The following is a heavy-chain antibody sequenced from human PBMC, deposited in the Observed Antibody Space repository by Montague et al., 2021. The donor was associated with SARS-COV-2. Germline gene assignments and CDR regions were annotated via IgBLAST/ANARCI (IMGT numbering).Heavy chain of an antibody. D-gene: IGHD3-10*01. V-gene: IGHV3-7*01. J-gene: IGHJ4*02. CDR2: INYDGSET. Sequence: SLRLSFSASGFTLYAYWMNWVRQAPGKGLEWVANINYDGSETYYVGSVKGRFTISRDNANNALHLQVNNLRAADTAVYFCARNPHRTYFYGSGIYLLNHSFDSWGPGTLVTVSS. CDR1: GFTLYAYW. CDR3: ARNPHRTYFYGSGIYLLNHSFDS.